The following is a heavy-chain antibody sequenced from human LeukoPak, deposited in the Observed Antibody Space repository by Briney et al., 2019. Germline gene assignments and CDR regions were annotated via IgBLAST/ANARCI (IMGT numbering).Heavy chain of an antibody. CDR3: AGPADYGDFEY. V-gene: IGHV3-74*01. J-gene: IGHJ4*02. CDR2: INSDGSST. CDR1: GFTFSSYW. D-gene: IGHD4-17*01. Sequence: GGSLRLSCAASGFTFSSYWMHWVRQAPGKGLVWVSRINSDGSSTSYADSVKGRFTISRDNAKNTLYLQMNSLRAEDTAVYYCAGPADYGDFEYWGQGTLVTVSS.